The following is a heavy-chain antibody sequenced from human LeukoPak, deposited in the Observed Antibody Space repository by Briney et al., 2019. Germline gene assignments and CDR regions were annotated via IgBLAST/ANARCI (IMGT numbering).Heavy chain of an antibody. J-gene: IGHJ3*02. CDR1: GFTFSSYA. CDR2: ISGSGGST. V-gene: IGHV3-23*01. D-gene: IGHD2-21*01. Sequence: GGSLRLSCAASGFTFSSYAMSWVRQAPGKGLEWVSAISGSGGSTYYADSVKGRFTISRDNSKNTLYLQMNSLRAEDTAVYYCAKDLIRDIVVVIAIGDAFDIWGQGTMVTVSS. CDR3: AKDLIRDIVVVIAIGDAFDI.